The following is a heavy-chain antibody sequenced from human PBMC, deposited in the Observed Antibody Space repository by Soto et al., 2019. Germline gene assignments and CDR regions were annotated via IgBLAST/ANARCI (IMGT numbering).Heavy chain of an antibody. CDR3: ARGPCGGDCYPHDS. J-gene: IGHJ4*02. CDR2: IYYSANT. D-gene: IGHD2-21*02. Sequence: SETLSLTCTVSGGSIKSGDYYWTWIRQPPGKGLEFIGYIYYSANTYYNPSLKSRVTISVDTSKNHLSLKLSSVTAADTAVYYCARGPCGGDCYPHDSWGQGTLVTVSS. CDR1: GGSIKSGDYY. V-gene: IGHV4-30-4*01.